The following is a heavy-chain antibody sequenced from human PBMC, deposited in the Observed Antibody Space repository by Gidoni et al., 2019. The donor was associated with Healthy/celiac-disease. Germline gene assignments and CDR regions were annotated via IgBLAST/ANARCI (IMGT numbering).Heavy chain of an antibody. V-gene: IGHV4-39*01. CDR3: ARSPSQYYYDSSGYWDY. CDR2: ST. J-gene: IGHJ4*02. Sequence: STYYNPSLKSRVTISVDTSKNQFSLKLSSVTAADTAVYYCARSPSQYYYDSSGYWDYWDQGTLVTVSS. D-gene: IGHD3-22*01.